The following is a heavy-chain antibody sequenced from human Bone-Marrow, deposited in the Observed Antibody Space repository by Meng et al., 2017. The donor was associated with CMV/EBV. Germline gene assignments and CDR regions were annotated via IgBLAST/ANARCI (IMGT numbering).Heavy chain of an antibody. J-gene: IGHJ3*02. CDR3: ARGRLSRYCSSTSCYTRGAFDI. CDR2: IYYSGRT. Sequence: SETLSLTCAVYGGSFSGYYWSWIRQPPGKGLEWIGYIYYSGRTNYNPSLMSRLTMTVDTSKNQFSLKLSSVTAADTAVYYCARGRLSRYCSSTSCYTRGAFDIWGQGTMVTVSS. CDR1: GGSFSGYY. D-gene: IGHD2-2*02. V-gene: IGHV4-34*01.